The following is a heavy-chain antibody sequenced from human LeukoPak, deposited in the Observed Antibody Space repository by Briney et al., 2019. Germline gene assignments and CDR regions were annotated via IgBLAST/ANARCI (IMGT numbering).Heavy chain of an antibody. J-gene: IGHJ4*02. V-gene: IGHV3-23*01. CDR2: VGGVSGNT. CDR1: GFTFSSYW. Sequence: GGSLRLSCAASGFTFSSYWMTWVRQSPGKGLEWVSTVGGVSGNTYYADSVKGRFTISRDNSKNTLYLQMNSLRAEDTAVYYCATLGTMVRGVTDFDYWGQGTLVTVSS. CDR3: ATLGTMVRGVTDFDY. D-gene: IGHD3-10*01.